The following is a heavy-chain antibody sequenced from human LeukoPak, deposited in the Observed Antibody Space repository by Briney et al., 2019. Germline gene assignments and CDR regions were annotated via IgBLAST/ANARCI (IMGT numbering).Heavy chain of an antibody. CDR2: ISGSGGGT. Sequence: GGSLRLSCAASGFTFSSYAMSWVRQAPGKGLEWVSGISGSGGGTYYGDSATGRFTISRDNSENTLFLHMDSLRDEDTAEYYCAKDLGGSGSYYWSAFDIWGQGTMVTVS. V-gene: IGHV3-23*01. D-gene: IGHD3-10*01. CDR1: GFTFSSYA. J-gene: IGHJ3*02. CDR3: AKDLGGSGSYYWSAFDI.